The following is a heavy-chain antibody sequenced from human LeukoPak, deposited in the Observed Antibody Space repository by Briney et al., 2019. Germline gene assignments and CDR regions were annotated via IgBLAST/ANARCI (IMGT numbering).Heavy chain of an antibody. CDR1: GGSISSSTL. CDR2: VYPSGST. Sequence: SETLSLTCAVYGGSISSSTLWSWVRQTPGKGLEWIGEVYPSGSTNYNPSLKSRVTISVDKSRKQFSLNLNSVTAADTAVYYCARNREYYFDYWGQGALVTVSS. V-gene: IGHV4-4*02. CDR3: ARNREYYFDY. J-gene: IGHJ4*02. D-gene: IGHD3-10*01.